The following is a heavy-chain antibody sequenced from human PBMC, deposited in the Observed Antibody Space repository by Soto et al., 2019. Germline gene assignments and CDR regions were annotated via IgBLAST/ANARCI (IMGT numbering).Heavy chain of an antibody. Sequence: VGSLRLSCEASRFTFSSYDMNWVRQAPGKGLEWVSYISTSSRTKYYADSVKGRFTISRDNAYLYLQMNSLRDEDTAVYYCARNGGYCTSTHCYLYGMDVWGQGTTVTVSS. V-gene: IGHV3-48*02. CDR3: ARNGGYCTSTHCYLYGMDV. J-gene: IGHJ6*02. CDR1: RFTFSSYD. D-gene: IGHD2-2*01. CDR2: ISTSSRTK.